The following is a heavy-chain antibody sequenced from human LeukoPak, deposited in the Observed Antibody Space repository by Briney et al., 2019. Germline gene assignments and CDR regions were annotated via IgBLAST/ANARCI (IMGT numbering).Heavy chain of an antibody. V-gene: IGHV1-69*13. J-gene: IGHJ6*02. Sequence: ASVKVSCKASGGTFSSYAISWVRQAPGQGLERMGGIIPIFGTANYAQKFQGRVTITADESTSTAYMELSSLRSEDTAVYYCARGGFGELLTNYYYYYGMDVWGQGTTVTVSS. CDR2: IIPIFGTA. CDR3: ARGGFGELLTNYYYYYGMDV. CDR1: GGTFSSYA. D-gene: IGHD3-10*01.